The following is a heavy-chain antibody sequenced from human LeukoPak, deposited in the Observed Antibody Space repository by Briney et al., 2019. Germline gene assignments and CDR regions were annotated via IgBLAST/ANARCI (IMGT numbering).Heavy chain of an antibody. V-gene: IGHV3-30*18. CDR3: AKDLAAPGLRYFDWLFPPAFDI. CDR1: GFTFSSYG. D-gene: IGHD3-9*01. CDR2: ISYDGSNK. J-gene: IGHJ3*02. Sequence: GGSLRLSCAASGFTFSSYGMHWVRQAPGKGLEWVAVISYDGSNKYYADSVKGRFTISRDNSKNTLYLQMNSLRAEDTAVYYCAKDLAAPGLRYFDWLFPPAFDIWGQGTVVTVSS.